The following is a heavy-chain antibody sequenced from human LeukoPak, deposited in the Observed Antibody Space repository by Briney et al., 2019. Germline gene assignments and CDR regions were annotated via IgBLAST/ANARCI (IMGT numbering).Heavy chain of an antibody. Sequence: SETLSLTCTVSGGSISSYYWSWIRQPAGKGLEWIGYIYYSGSTYYNPSLKSRVTISVDTSKNQFSLKLSSVTAADTAVYYCAGQAMVRKRAIRDYYYGMDVWGQETTVTVSS. CDR3: AGQAMVRKRAIRDYYYGMDV. D-gene: IGHD3-10*01. V-gene: IGHV4-59*01. CDR2: IYYSGST. J-gene: IGHJ6*02. CDR1: GGSISSYY.